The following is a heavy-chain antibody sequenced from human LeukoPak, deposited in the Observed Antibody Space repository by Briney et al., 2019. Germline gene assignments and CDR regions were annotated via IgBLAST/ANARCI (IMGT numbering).Heavy chain of an antibody. Sequence: GGSLRLSCAASGFTFSSYWMSWVRQAPGKGLEWVAVISYDGSSKYYADSVKGRFTISRDNSKNTLYLQKNSLRAEDTAVYYCARDYSPRCSSSSCSFDYWGQGTLVTVSS. CDR3: ARDYSPRCSSSSCSFDY. CDR2: ISYDGSSK. V-gene: IGHV3-30-3*01. CDR1: GFTFSSYW. D-gene: IGHD2-2*01. J-gene: IGHJ4*02.